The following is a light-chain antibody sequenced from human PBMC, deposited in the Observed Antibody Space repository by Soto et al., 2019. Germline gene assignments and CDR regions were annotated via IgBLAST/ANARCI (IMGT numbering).Light chain of an antibody. V-gene: IGLV2-8*01. CDR3: SSYAGSNNYV. CDR1: SSDVGAHNF. J-gene: IGLJ1*01. CDR2: EVS. Sequence: QSALTQPPSASGSPGQSVTISCTGTSSDVGAHNFVSWHQQHPGKAPKLMIYEVSKRPSGVPDRFSGSKSGNTASLTVSGLQADDEADYYCSSYAGSNNYVCGTGTKVTVL.